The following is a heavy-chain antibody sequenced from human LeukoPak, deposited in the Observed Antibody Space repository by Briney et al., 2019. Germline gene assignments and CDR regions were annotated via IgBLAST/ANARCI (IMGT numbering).Heavy chain of an antibody. CDR3: ARGGGIAAAGKGYRFDP. CDR2: INPNSGGT. V-gene: IGHV1-2*02. D-gene: IGHD6-13*01. CDR1: GYTFTGYY. Sequence: ASVKVSCKASGYTFTGYYMHWVRQAPGQGLEWMGWINPNSGGTNYAQKFQGRVTMTRDTSISTAYMELSRLRSDDTAVYYCARGGGIAAAGKGYRFDPWGQGTLVTVSS. J-gene: IGHJ5*02.